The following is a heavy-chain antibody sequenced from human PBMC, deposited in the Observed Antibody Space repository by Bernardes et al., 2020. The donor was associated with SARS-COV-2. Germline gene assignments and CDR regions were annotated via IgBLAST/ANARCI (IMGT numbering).Heavy chain of an antibody. Sequence: GGSLRLSCAASGFTFRSHGMHWVRQAPGKGLEWVAFIWYDGGNKYYADSVKGRFTISRDNSKSTLYLQMNSLRAEDTAVYYCARDCGVTSSWYYFDNWGQGTLVTVSS. V-gene: IGHV3-33*08. D-gene: IGHD6-13*01. CDR1: GFTFRSHG. CDR2: IWYDGGNK. CDR3: ARDCGVTSSWYYFDN. J-gene: IGHJ4*02.